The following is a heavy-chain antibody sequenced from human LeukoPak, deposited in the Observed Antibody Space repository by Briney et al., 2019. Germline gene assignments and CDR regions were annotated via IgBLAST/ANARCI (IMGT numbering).Heavy chain of an antibody. CDR2: IIPILGIA. D-gene: IGHD6-13*01. CDR1: GYTFTSYG. J-gene: IGHJ4*02. Sequence: ASVKVSCKASGYTFTSYGISWVRQAPGQGLEWMGRIIPILGIANYAQKFQGRVTITADKSTSTAYMELSSLRSEDTAVYYCARTYSSSWFYCDSWGQGTLVTVSS. CDR3: ARTYSSSWFYCDS. V-gene: IGHV1-69*04.